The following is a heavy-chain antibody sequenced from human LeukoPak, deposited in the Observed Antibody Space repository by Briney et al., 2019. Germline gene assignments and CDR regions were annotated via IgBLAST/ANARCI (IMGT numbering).Heavy chain of an antibody. J-gene: IGHJ3*02. CDR1: GASISSTPYF. D-gene: IGHD1-26*01. CDR2: LYYSGTT. Sequence: SETLSLACTVSGASISSTPYFWGWIRQTPGKGLEWIGSLYYSGTTYYNPSLKSRVTISIDTSKNQFSLKLTSVTAADTAVYYCARHRNSGSYYNWDDAFDIWGQGTMVTVSS. CDR3: ARHRNSGSYYNWDDAFDI. V-gene: IGHV4-39*01.